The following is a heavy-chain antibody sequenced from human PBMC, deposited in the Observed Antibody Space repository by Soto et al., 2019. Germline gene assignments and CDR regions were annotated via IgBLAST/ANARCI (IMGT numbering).Heavy chain of an antibody. V-gene: IGHV4-30-4*01. CDR2: IYYSGST. CDR3: ALFGGGNYVSNWFDP. CDR1: GGSISSGDYY. Sequence: PSETLSLTCTVSGGSISSGDYYWSWIRQPPGKGLEWIGYIYYSGSTYYNPSLKSRVTISVDTSKNQFSLKLSSVTAADTAVYYCALFGGGNYVSNWFDPWGQGTLVTVYS. D-gene: IGHD3-10*02. J-gene: IGHJ5*02.